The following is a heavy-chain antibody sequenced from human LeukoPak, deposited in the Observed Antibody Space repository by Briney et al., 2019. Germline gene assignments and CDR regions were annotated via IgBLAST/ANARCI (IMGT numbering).Heavy chain of an antibody. CDR2: IYYGGST. CDR1: GGSISSGGYY. Sequence: SQTLSLTCTVSGGSISSGGYYWSWIRQHPGKGLEWIGYIYYGGSTYYNPSLKSRVTISVDTSKNQFSLKLSSVTAADTAVYYCAGTILGYSSGWHNWFDPWGQGTLVTVSS. V-gene: IGHV4-31*03. CDR3: AGTILGYSSGWHNWFDP. J-gene: IGHJ5*02. D-gene: IGHD6-19*01.